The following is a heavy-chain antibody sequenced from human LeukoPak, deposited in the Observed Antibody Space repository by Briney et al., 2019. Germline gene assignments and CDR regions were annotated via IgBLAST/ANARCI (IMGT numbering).Heavy chain of an antibody. CDR2: IYYSGST. D-gene: IGHD3-10*01. Sequence: SETLSLTCTVSGGSISNYYWNWIRQPPGKGLEWIGYIYYSGSTSYNPSLKSRVTISVDTSKNQFSLKLNSVTAADTAVYYCARAKTGGFGELLSDYWGQGTLVTVSS. V-gene: IGHV4-59*01. CDR3: ARAKTGGFGELLSDY. J-gene: IGHJ4*02. CDR1: GGSISNYY.